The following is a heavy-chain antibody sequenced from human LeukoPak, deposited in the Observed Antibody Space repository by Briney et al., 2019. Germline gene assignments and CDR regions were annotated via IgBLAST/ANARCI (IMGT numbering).Heavy chain of an antibody. D-gene: IGHD3-10*01. CDR1: GFTFSDYY. CDR2: IGGSGTTI. V-gene: IGHV3-11*01. Sequence: GGSLRLSCAASGFTFSDYYMSWIRQAPGKGLEWGSYIGGSGTTIFYAHSVKGRFTISRDNAKNSLYLQMNSLRAEDTAVYYCARFAGSGSYYIDYWGQGTLITVSS. CDR3: ARFAGSGSYYIDY. J-gene: IGHJ4*02.